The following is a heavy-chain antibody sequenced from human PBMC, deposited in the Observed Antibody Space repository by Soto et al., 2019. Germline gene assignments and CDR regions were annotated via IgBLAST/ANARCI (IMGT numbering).Heavy chain of an antibody. CDR1: GFTFNSYG. CDR3: AKTGFGDYDY. V-gene: IGHV3-23*01. J-gene: IGHJ4*02. Sequence: EVQLLESGGGLVQPGGSLRLSCAASGFTFNSYGMSWVRQAPGKGLEWVAVVSPSGENTNYADSVKGRFTISRDNSNNTVNFQMNSLRAEDTAIYFFAKTGFGDYDYWGPGALVSVSS. CDR2: VSPSGENT. D-gene: IGHD4-17*01.